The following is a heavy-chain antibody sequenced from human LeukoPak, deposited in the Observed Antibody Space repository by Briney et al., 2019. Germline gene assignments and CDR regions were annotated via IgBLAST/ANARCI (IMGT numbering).Heavy chain of an antibody. CDR3: ARQALYSKVGATVGDYFDY. CDR1: GGSISSGGYY. V-gene: IGHV4-30-2*01. J-gene: IGHJ4*02. CDR2: TYHSGST. D-gene: IGHD1-26*01. Sequence: SSQTLSLTCTVSGGSISSGGYYWSWIRQPPGKGLEWIGYTYHSGSTYYNPSLKSRVTISVDRSKNQFSLKLSSVTAADTAVYYCARQALYSKVGATVGDYFDYWGQGTLVTVSS.